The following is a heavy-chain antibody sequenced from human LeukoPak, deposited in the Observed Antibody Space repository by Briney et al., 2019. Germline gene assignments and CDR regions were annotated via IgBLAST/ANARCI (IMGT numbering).Heavy chain of an antibody. Sequence: PGGSLRLSCAASGFTFSSYSMNWVRQAPGKGLEWVSSISSSSSYIYYADSVKGRFTTSRDNAENSLYLQMNSLRAEDTAVYYCARAGGPMVRGVITVNYWGQGTLVTVSS. CDR1: GFTFSSYS. CDR2: ISSSSSYI. J-gene: IGHJ4*02. CDR3: ARAGGPMVRGVITVNY. D-gene: IGHD3-10*01. V-gene: IGHV3-21*01.